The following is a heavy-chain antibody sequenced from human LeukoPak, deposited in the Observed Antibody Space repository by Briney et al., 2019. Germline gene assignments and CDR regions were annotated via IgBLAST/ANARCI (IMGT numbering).Heavy chain of an antibody. J-gene: IGHJ5*02. D-gene: IGHD5-24*01. CDR3: ARDNSVRDEAWWFNP. V-gene: IGHV1-2*02. CDR1: GYTFTGYY. Sequence: ASVKVSCKASGYTFTGYYMHWVRQAPGQGLEWMGWINPNSGGTNYAQKFQGRVTLTRDMSTSTDYLELSSLRSEDTAVYYCARDNSVRDEAWWFNPWDQGTLVTVSS. CDR2: INPNSGGT.